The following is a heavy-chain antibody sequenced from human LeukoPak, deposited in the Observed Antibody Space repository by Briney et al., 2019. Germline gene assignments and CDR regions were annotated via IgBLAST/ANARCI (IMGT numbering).Heavy chain of an antibody. Sequence: PRASVKVSCKASGYTFTGYYMHWVRQAPGQGLEWMGWINPNSGGTNYAQTFQGRVTMTRDTSISTAYMELSRLRSDDTAVYYCAQTLGPDYRLGIDYWGQGTLVTVSS. CDR1: GYTFTGYY. CDR2: INPNSGGT. V-gene: IGHV1-2*02. J-gene: IGHJ4*02. CDR3: AQTLGPDYRLGIDY. D-gene: IGHD3-9*01.